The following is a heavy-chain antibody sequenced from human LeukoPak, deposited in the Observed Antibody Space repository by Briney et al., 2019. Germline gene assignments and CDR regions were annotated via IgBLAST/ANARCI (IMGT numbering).Heavy chain of an antibody. CDR1: GYTFTSYY. CDR2: INPSGGTT. D-gene: IGHD3-10*01. Sequence: GASVKVSCKASGYTFTSYYMHWVRQAPGQGLEWMGIINPSGGTTSYTQKFQGRVTMTRDTSIGTAYMELNRLTYDDTAVYYCAREGGVYYGSGSYAPFDYWGQGTLVTVSS. J-gene: IGHJ4*02. V-gene: IGHV1-46*01. CDR3: AREGGVYYGSGSYAPFDY.